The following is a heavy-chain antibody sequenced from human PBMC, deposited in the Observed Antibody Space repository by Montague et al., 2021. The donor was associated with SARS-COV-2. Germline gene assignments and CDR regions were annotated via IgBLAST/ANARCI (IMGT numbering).Heavy chain of an antibody. CDR2: FDHSGNT. J-gene: IGHJ2*01. V-gene: IGHV4-59*11. Sequence: SETLSLTCSVSGGSISGHYWSWIRQPPGKGLEWIGNFDHSGNTKYNPSLKSRVTISVDTSKNQFALRLSSVTAADTAVYYCAREFRIELWQTNWYFGLWGRGTLVTVSS. CDR1: GGSISGHY. CDR3: AREFRIELWQTNWYFGL. D-gene: IGHD3-16*01.